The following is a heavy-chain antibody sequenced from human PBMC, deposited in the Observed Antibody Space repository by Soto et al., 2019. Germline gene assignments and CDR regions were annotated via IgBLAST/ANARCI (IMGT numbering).Heavy chain of an antibody. J-gene: IGHJ3*02. V-gene: IGHV4-59*01. D-gene: IGHD3-3*01. CDR3: ARGLSRLEWPQAAPTTDAFDI. Sequence: SETLSLTCTVSGGSISSYYWSWIRQPPGKGLEWIGYIYYSGSTNYNPSLKSRVTISVDTSKNQFSLKLSSVTAADTAVYYCARGLSRLEWPQAAPTTDAFDIWGQGTMVTV. CDR2: IYYSGST. CDR1: GGSISSYY.